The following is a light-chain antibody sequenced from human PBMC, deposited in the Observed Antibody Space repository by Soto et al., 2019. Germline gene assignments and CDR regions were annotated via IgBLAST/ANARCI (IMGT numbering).Light chain of an antibody. CDR3: LQDYNYPWT. CDR2: AAS. V-gene: IGKV1-6*01. CDR1: QGIRND. Sequence: AIPMTQSPSSLSASVGDRVTITCRASQGIRNDLGWYQQKPGKAPKLLNYAASILQSGVPSRFSGSGAGTDFTLTISSLQPEDFATYYCLQDYNYPWTFGQGTKVEIK. J-gene: IGKJ1*01.